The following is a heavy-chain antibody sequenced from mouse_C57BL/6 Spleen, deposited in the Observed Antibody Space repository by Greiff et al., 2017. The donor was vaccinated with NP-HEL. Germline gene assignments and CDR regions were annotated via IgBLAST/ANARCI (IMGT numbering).Heavy chain of an antibody. J-gene: IGHJ2*01. Sequence: EVQLQQSGAELVRPGASVKLSCTASGFNIKDDYMHWVKQRPEQGLEWIGWIDPENGDTEYASKFQGKATITADTSSNTAYLQLSSLTSEDTAVYYCTTLTYYYGSSYDYFDYWGQGTTLTVSS. V-gene: IGHV14-4*01. CDR2: IDPENGDT. CDR1: GFNIKDDY. CDR3: TTLTYYYGSSYDYFDY. D-gene: IGHD1-1*01.